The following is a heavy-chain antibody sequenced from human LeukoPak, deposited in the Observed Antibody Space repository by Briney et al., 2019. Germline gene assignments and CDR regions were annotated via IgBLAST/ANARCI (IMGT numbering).Heavy chain of an antibody. J-gene: IGHJ4*02. D-gene: IGHD3-10*01. CDR2: ISSSSSTI. Sequence: GGSLRLSCAASGFTFSSYSMNWFRQAPGKGLEWVSYISSSSSTIYYADSVKGRFTISRDNAKNSLYLQMNSLRAEDTAVYYCAPEGNYYGSGSYFDYWGQGTLVTVSS. CDR3: APEGNYYGSGSYFDY. CDR1: GFTFSSYS. V-gene: IGHV3-48*01.